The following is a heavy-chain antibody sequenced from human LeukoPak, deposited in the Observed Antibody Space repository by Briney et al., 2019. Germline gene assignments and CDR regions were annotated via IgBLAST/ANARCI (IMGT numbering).Heavy chain of an antibody. V-gene: IGHV4-59*08. CDR2: IHYSGST. D-gene: IGHD2-15*01. CDR1: GGSISSYY. Sequence: SETLSLTCTVSGGSISSYYWSWIRQPPGKGLEYIGYIHYSGSTNYNPSHKSRATISLDTSKNQFSLKLSSVTAADTAVYYCARHGSRRYCSGGSCYSHFDYWGQGTLVTVSS. CDR3: ARHGSRRYCSGGSCYSHFDY. J-gene: IGHJ4*02.